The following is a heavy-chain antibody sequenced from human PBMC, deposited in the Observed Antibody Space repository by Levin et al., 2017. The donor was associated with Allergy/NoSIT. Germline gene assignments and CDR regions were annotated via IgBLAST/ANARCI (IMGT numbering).Heavy chain of an antibody. D-gene: IGHD1-26*01. V-gene: IGHV3-23*01. Sequence: GGSLRLSCAASGFTFSSYAMSWVRQAPGKGLEWVSAISGSGRSTYYADSVKGRFTISRDNSKNTLYLQMNSLRAEDTAVYYCAQISNSGSYEGDYWGQGTLVTVSS. CDR3: AQISNSGSYEGDY. CDR2: ISGSGRST. J-gene: IGHJ4*02. CDR1: GFTFSSYA.